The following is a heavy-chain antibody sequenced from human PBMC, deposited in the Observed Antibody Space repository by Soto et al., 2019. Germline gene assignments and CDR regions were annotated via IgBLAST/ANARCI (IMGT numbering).Heavy chain of an antibody. V-gene: IGHV1-18*01. Sequence: QVQLVQSGAEVKKPGASVKVSCKASGYTFTNYEISWVRQAPGQGLEWMGSISAYNGNTNYAPRLQGRVTLTTDASTSTGYMELRSMRPYDTAIYYCARSYYGERGGAFAVWGQGTIVIVSS. D-gene: IGHD4-17*01. CDR1: GYTFTNYE. CDR2: ISAYNGNT. CDR3: ARSYYGERGGAFAV. J-gene: IGHJ3*01.